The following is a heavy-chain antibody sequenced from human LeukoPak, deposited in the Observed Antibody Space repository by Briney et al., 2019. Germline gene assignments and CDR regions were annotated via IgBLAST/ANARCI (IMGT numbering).Heavy chain of an antibody. Sequence: GASVKVSCKASGYTFTSYGISWVRQAPGQGLEWMGWISAYNGNTNYAQKLQGRVTMTTDTSTSTAYMELRSLRSDDTAVYYCARVVAMTTVTTGSNWFDPWGQGTLVTVSS. D-gene: IGHD4-17*01. CDR3: ARVVAMTTVTTGSNWFDP. CDR1: GYTFTSYG. V-gene: IGHV1-18*01. CDR2: ISAYNGNT. J-gene: IGHJ5*02.